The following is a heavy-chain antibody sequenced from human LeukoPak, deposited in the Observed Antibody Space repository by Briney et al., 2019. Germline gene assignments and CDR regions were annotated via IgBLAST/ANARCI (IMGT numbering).Heavy chain of an antibody. CDR3: ARGALPKAFDI. V-gene: IGHV4-4*02. CDR1: GGSISSSNW. J-gene: IGHJ3*02. D-gene: IGHD1-26*01. Sequence: PSGTLSLTCAVSGGSISSSNWWSCIRQPAGKGLEWIGRIYSSGSTDYNPSLKSRVTMSVDTSKNQFSLKLSSVTAADTAVYYCARGALPKAFDIWGQGTMATVSS. CDR2: IYSSGST.